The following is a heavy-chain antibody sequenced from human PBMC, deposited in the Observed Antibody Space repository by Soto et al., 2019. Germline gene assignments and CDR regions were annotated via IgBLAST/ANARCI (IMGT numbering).Heavy chain of an antibody. CDR3: ASSLRGVDYYDSSGYYPLDY. CDR2: INPNSGGT. CDR1: GYTFTGYS. V-gene: IGHV1-2*04. D-gene: IGHD3-22*01. J-gene: IGHJ4*02. Sequence: ASVKVSCKASGYTFTGYSMHWVRQAPGQGLEWMGWINPNSGGTNYAQKFQGWVTMTRDTSINTAYMELSRLISDDTAVYYFASSLRGVDYYDSSGYYPLDYWGQGTLVTVSS.